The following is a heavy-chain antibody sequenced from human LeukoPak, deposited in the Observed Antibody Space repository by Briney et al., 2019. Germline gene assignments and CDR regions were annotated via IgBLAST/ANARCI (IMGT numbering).Heavy chain of an antibody. CDR1: GFTFSSYA. J-gene: IGHJ4*02. CDR2: ISGSGGST. CDR3: AKDLGFWSGYLGGD. V-gene: IGHV3-23*01. D-gene: IGHD3-3*01. Sequence: PGGSLRLSXAASGFTFSSYAMSWVRQAPGKGLEWVSAISGSGGSTYYADSVKGRFTISRDNSKNTLYLQMNSLRAEDTAVYYCAKDLGFWSGYLGGDWGQGTLVTVSS.